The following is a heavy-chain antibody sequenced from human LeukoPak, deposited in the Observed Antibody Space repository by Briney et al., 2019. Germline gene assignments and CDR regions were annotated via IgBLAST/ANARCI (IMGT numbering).Heavy chain of an antibody. Sequence: SETLSLTCAAYGGSFSGHYWTWIRQSPGKGLEWIGEINHSGSTNYNASLKSRVTISVGTSKNRFSLRLSSVTAADTAVYYCARAPATAGTIDYWGQGTLVTVSS. CDR3: ARAPATAGTIDY. J-gene: IGHJ4*02. V-gene: IGHV4-34*01. D-gene: IGHD1-7*01. CDR2: INHSGST. CDR1: GGSFSGHY.